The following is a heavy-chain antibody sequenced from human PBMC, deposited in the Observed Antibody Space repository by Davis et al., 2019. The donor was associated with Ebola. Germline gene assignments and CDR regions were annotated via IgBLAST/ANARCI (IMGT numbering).Heavy chain of an antibody. D-gene: IGHD5-18*01. CDR1: GDSVSSGG. CDR3: ARGWLRGGMDV. Sequence: PSETLSLTCAIFGDSVSSGGWNWIRQSPSRGLEWLGRTYYSSKWYNDYAVSVKSRITISPDTSKNQFSLQLNSVTPEDTALYYCARGWLRGGMDVWGEGTTVTVSS. J-gene: IGHJ6*04. V-gene: IGHV6-1*01. CDR2: TYYSSKWYN.